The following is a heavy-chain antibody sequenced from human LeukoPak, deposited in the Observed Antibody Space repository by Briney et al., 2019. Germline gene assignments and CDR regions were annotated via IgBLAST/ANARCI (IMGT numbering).Heavy chain of an antibody. CDR3: ARHGYTASHYFLDY. D-gene: IGHD3-16*01. Sequence: SETLSLTCTVSSGSINSYYWGWVRQPAGRGLEWIGRIYTTGNTNYNPSLKSRLTMSIDTSKGQFSLNLRTVTAADMAIYYCARHGYTASHYFLDYWSQGTLVTVSP. CDR2: IYTTGNT. V-gene: IGHV4-4*07. CDR1: SGSINSYY. J-gene: IGHJ4*02.